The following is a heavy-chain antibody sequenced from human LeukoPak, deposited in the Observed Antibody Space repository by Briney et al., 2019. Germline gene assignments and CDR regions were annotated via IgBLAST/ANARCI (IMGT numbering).Heavy chain of an antibody. V-gene: IGHV4-59*01. Sequence: PSETLSLTCSVSGGSISSYYWSWIRQPPGKGLEWIGYIYYSGSTNYNPPLKSRVTISVDTSKKQFSLKLSSVTAADTALYYCARGLWFGELMDYWGQGTLVTVSS. CDR2: IYYSGST. CDR3: ARGLWFGELMDY. CDR1: GGSISSYY. J-gene: IGHJ4*02. D-gene: IGHD3-10*01.